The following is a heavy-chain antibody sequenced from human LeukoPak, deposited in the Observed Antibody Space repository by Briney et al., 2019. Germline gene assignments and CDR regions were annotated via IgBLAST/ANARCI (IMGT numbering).Heavy chain of an antibody. D-gene: IGHD1-26*01. CDR2: ISGSGGST. V-gene: IGHV3-23*01. Sequence: GGSLRLSCAASGFTFSSYAMSWVRQAPGKGLEWVSAISGSGGSTYYADSVKGRFTISRDNSKNTLYLQMNSLRAEDTAVYYCAKVGRGVGARGYYFDYWGQGTLVTVSS. J-gene: IGHJ4*02. CDR1: GFTFSSYA. CDR3: AKVGRGVGARGYYFDY.